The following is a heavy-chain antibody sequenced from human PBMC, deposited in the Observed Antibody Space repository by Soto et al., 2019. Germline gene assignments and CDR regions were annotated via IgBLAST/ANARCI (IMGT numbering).Heavy chain of an antibody. CDR2: ISSSSSTI. D-gene: IGHD3-10*01. CDR1: GFTFSSYS. CDR3: ARDAGTTAFYYGSGSYLFPTLYFDY. Sequence: GGSLRLSCAASGFTFSSYSMNWVRQAPGKGLEWVSYISSSSSTIYYADSVKGRFTISRDNAKNSLYLQMNSLRAEDTAVYYCARDAGTTAFYYGSGSYLFPTLYFDYWGQGTLVTVSS. J-gene: IGHJ4*02. V-gene: IGHV3-48*01.